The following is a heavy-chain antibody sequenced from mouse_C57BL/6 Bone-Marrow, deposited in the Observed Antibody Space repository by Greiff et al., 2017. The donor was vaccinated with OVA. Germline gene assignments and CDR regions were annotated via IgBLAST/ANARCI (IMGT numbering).Heavy chain of an antibody. V-gene: IGHV1-59*01. CDR1: GYPFTSYW. CDR3: ARWGLDY. J-gene: IGHJ4*01. CDR2: IDPSDSYT. Sequence: QVQLQQPGAELVRPGTSVKLSCKASGYPFTSYWMHWVKQRPGQGLEWIGVIDPSDSYTNYNQKFKGKATLTVDTSSSTAYMQLSSLTSEDSAVYDCARWGLDYWGQGTAVTVSA.